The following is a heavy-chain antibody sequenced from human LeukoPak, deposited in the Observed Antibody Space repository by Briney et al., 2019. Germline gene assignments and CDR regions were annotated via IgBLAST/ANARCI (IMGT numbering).Heavy chain of an antibody. CDR3: ARYSSSVLATGGTSRWFDP. J-gene: IGHJ5*02. CDR1: GGSISNYY. Sequence: SETLSLTCTVSGGSISNYYWSWIRQPPGEGLEWIGYIYSSGSTNYNPSLKSRVTISVDTSKNQFSLRLSSVTAADTAVYYCARYSSSVLATGGTSRWFDPWGQGTLVTVSS. CDR2: IYSSGST. V-gene: IGHV4-59*08. D-gene: IGHD6-13*01.